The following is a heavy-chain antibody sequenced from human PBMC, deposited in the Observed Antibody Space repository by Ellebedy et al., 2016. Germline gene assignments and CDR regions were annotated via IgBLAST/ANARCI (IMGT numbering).Heavy chain of an antibody. J-gene: IGHJ6*02. Sequence: GGSLRLSXAASGFTFSSYAMSWVRQAPGKGLEWVSAISGSGGSTYYADSVKGRFTISRDNSKNTLYLQMNSLRAEDTAVYYCAKYGGYSLSMDVWGQGTTVTVSS. CDR2: ISGSGGST. CDR3: AKYGGYSLSMDV. CDR1: GFTFSSYA. V-gene: IGHV3-23*01. D-gene: IGHD6-13*01.